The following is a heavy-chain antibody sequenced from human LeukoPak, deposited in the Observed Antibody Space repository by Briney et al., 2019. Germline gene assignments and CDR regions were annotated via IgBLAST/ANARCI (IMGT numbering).Heavy chain of an antibody. D-gene: IGHD6-13*01. CDR1: GLSIGTAYY. J-gene: IGHJ2*01. V-gene: IGHV4-38-2*02. CDR2: IYHSGTT. CDR3: ARVYYSNSYDYWYFDL. Sequence: PSETLSLICTVSGLSIGTAYYWGWIRQPPGKGLEWIASIYHSGTTYYNPSLKSRVTISVDTSKNQFSLKLSSVTAADTAVYYCARVYYSNSYDYWYFDLWGRGTLVTVSS.